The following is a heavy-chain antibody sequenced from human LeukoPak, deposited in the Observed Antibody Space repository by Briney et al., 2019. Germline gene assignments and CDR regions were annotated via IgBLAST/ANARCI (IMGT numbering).Heavy chain of an antibody. CDR1: GGSIITTDW. V-gene: IGHV4-4*02. CDR2: VHLNGAT. CDR3: TRESGAFSPFGF. D-gene: IGHD1-26*01. Sequence: SETLSLTCAVSGGSIITTDWWSWVRQPPGKGLEWIGEVHLNGATHYNPSLGSRVSMSIDKSKNHMSLKLTSVTAADTAIYYCTRESGAFSPFGFWGQGTLVTVSS. J-gene: IGHJ4*02.